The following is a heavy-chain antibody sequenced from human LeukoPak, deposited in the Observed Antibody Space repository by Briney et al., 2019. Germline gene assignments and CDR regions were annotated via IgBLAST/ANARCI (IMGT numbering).Heavy chain of an antibody. J-gene: IGHJ6*03. Sequence: ASVKVSCKASGYNFTNYAMNWVRQAPGQGLEWMGWINPNSGGTNYAQKFQGRVTMTRDTSISTAYMELSRLRSDDTAVYYCATNPSDLYYYYYMDVWGKGTTVTISS. CDR1: GYNFTNYA. V-gene: IGHV1-2*02. CDR3: ATNPSDLYYYYYMDV. CDR2: INPNSGGT.